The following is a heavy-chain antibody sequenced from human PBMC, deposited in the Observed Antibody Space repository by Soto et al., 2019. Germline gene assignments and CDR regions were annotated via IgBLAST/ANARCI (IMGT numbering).Heavy chain of an antibody. V-gene: IGHV4-31*03. D-gene: IGHD3-10*01. CDR2: IYYSGST. J-gene: IGHJ6*03. Sequence: QVQLQESGPGLVKPSQTLSLTCTVSGGSISSGGYYWSWIRQHPGKGLEWIGYIYYSGSTYSNPSLKSRVTISVDTSKNQFSLKLSSVTAADTAVYYCAASLYGSGSYLIYYMDVWGKGTTVTVSS. CDR3: AASLYGSGSYLIYYMDV. CDR1: GGSISSGGYY.